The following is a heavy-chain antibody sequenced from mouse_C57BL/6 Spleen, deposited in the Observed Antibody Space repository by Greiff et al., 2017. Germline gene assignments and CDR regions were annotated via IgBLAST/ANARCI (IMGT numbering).Heavy chain of an antibody. CDR1: GYSITSGYY. Sequence: EVKLQESGPGLVKPSQSLSLTCSVTGYSITSGYYWNWIRQFPGNQLEWMGYISYDGSNNYHPSLKNRISITRDTSENQFFLKLNSVTTEDTATIYYSRQYDYCWYFDDWGTGTTVTVSS. CDR3: SRQYDYCWYFDD. J-gene: IGHJ1*03. D-gene: IGHD2-4*01. CDR2: ISYDGSN. V-gene: IGHV3-6*01.